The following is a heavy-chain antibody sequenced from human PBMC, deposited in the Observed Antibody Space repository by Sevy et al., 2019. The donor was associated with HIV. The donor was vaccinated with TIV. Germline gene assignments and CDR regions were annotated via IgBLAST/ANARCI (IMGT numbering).Heavy chain of an antibody. CDR2: ILYDGSNK. Sequence: GGSLRLSCAASGFTFSSYGMHWVRQAPGKGLEWVAVILYDGSNKYYADSVKGRFTISRDNSKNTLYLQMNSMRAEDTAVYYCAGMATTHDAFDIWGQGTMVTVSS. V-gene: IGHV3-33*01. D-gene: IGHD5-12*01. CDR1: GFTFSSYG. CDR3: AGMATTHDAFDI. J-gene: IGHJ3*02.